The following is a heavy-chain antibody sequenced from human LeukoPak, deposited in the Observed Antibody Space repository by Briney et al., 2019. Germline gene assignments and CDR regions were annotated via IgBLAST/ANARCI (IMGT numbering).Heavy chain of an antibody. CDR2: IWYDGSNK. CDR1: RFTFGDYA. V-gene: IGHV3-33*06. Sequence: GGSLRLSCTASRFTFGDYAMSWVRQAPGKGLEWVAVIWYDGSNKYYADSVKGRFTISRDNSKNTLYLQMNSLRAEDTAVYYCAKAVANHHFDYWGQGTLVTVSS. CDR3: AKAVANHHFDY. J-gene: IGHJ4*02. D-gene: IGHD5-12*01.